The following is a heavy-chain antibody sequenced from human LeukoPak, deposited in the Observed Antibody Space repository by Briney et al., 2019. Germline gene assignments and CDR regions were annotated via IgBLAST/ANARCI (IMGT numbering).Heavy chain of an antibody. CDR3: ARESGYSSGWYPYYFDY. CDR2: IYTSGST. J-gene: IGHJ4*02. V-gene: IGHV4-4*07. CDR1: GGSISSYY. D-gene: IGHD6-19*01. Sequence: SETLSLTCTVSGGSISSYYWSWIRQPAGKGLEWIGRIYTSGSTNYNPSLKSRVTMSVDTPKNQFSLKLSSVTAADTAVYYCARESGYSSGWYPYYFDYWGQGTLVTVSS.